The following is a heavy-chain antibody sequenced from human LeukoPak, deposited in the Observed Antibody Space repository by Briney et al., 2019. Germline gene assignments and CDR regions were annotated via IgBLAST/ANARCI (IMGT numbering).Heavy chain of an antibody. D-gene: IGHD2-2*01. CDR3: ERSLTQYDCFDP. V-gene: IGHV6-1*01. CDR2: TYYRSTWYN. Sequence: SQTLSLTCAISGDSVSSNSVTWNWIRQSPSRGLEWLGRTYYRSTWYNDYAVSVRGRITVNPDTSKNQFSLHLNSVTPEDTAVYYCERSLTQYDCFDPGGQGILVTVS. J-gene: IGHJ5*02. CDR1: GDSVSSNSVT.